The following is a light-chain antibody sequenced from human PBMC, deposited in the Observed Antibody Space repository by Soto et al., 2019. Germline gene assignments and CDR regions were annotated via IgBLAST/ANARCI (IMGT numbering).Light chain of an antibody. CDR2: ENN. V-gene: IGLV1-51*02. Sequence: QSVLTQPPSVSAAPGQKVTISCSGSSSNIGNNYVSWYQQLPGTAPILLIYENNKRPSGIPDRFSGSKSGTSATLGITGLQTGDEADYYCGTWDSSLSAGVFGTGTKVTVL. J-gene: IGLJ1*01. CDR3: GTWDSSLSAGV. CDR1: SSNIGNNY.